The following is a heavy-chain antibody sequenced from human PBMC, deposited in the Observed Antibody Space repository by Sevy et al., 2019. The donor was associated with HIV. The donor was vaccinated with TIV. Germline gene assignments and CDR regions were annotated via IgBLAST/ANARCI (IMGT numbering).Heavy chain of an antibody. Sequence: ASVKVSCKVSGYTLTELSMHWVRQAPGKGLEWMGGFDPEDGETIYAQKFQGRVTMTEDTSTDTAYMELSSLRSEDTAVYYCATIRGYSGYDWSSFDYWGQRTLVTVSS. CDR1: GYTLTELS. J-gene: IGHJ4*02. D-gene: IGHD5-12*01. V-gene: IGHV1-24*01. CDR2: FDPEDGET. CDR3: ATIRGYSGYDWSSFDY.